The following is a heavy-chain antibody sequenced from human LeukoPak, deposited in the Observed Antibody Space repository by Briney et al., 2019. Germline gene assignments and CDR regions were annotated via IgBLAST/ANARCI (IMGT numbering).Heavy chain of an antibody. J-gene: IGHJ6*03. CDR3: ARVNYGEYVFRYYYYIDV. Sequence: PSETLSLTCTVSGGSISSYCWSWIRQPPGKGLEWIGYIYYSDTNNYHPSPKRRATISVKTTNNQFSWKLSSTTAADSAVYYCARVNYGEYVFRYYYYIDVWGKGTKVTISS. V-gene: IGHV4-59*01. D-gene: IGHD4-17*01. CDR1: GGSISSYC. CDR2: IYYSDTN.